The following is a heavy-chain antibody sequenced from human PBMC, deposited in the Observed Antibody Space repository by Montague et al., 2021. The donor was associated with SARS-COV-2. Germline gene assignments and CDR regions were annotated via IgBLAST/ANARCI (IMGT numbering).Heavy chain of an antibody. CDR2: INHSGTT. J-gene: IGHJ4*02. CDR1: GGSFSDYS. V-gene: IGHV4-34*01. Sequence: SETLSLTCAVYGGSFSDYSWTWIRQPPGKGLEWIGEINHSGTTKYNPTLKSRVTISVDVPKNQFSLKLTSVTAAATAVYYCARGRVEVSVMVVVFTGGIYYFASWGQGTLVTVSS. CDR3: ARGRVEVSVMVVVFTGGIYYFAS. D-gene: IGHD3-22*01.